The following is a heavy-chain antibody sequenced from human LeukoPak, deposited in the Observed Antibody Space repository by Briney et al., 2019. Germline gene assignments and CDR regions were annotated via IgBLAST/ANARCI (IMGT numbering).Heavy chain of an antibody. CDR2: FYANGRP. V-gene: IGHV4-4*07. J-gene: IGHJ6*03. CDR3: ARENYYYSYYIDI. Sequence: SETLSLACTVSGGPINSHYWNWIRQPADKGLEWIGRFYANGRPEFNPSLQRRVSMSLDPAKNQFILNLSSVTAADTAVYYCARENYYYSYYIDIWGEGTTVIVSS. CDR1: GGPINSHY.